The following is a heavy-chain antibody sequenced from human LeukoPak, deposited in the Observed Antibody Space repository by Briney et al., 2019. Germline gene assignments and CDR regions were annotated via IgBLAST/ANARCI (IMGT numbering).Heavy chain of an antibody. J-gene: IGHJ5*02. V-gene: IGHV1-69*13. D-gene: IGHD6-13*01. CDR3: APGYSSSWNWFDP. CDR2: IIPIFGTA. CDR1: GGTFSSYA. Sequence: GASVKVSCKASGGTFSSYAISWVRQAPGQGLKWMGGIIPIFGTANYAQKFQDRVTITADESTSTAYMGLSSLRSEDTAVYYCAPGYSSSWNWFDPWGQGTLVTVSS.